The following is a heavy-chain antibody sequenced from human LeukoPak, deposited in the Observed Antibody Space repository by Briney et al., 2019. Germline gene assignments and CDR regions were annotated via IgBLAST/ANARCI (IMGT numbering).Heavy chain of an antibody. Sequence: GGSLRLSCAASGFTFSSYSMNWVRQAPGKGLEWVSSISSSSSYIYYADSVKGRFTISRDNAKNSLYPQMNSLRAEDTAVYYCAGSGGSTAYGMDVWGQGTTVTVSS. CDR2: ISSSSSYI. CDR3: AGSGGSTAYGMDV. D-gene: IGHD2-15*01. V-gene: IGHV3-21*01. CDR1: GFTFSSYS. J-gene: IGHJ6*02.